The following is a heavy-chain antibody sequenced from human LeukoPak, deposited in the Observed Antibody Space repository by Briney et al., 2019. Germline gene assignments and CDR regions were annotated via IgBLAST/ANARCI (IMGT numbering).Heavy chain of an antibody. D-gene: IGHD3-22*01. J-gene: IGHJ4*02. V-gene: IGHV3-23*01. CDR3: ARDGNGIDYYDSSGYHDY. CDR1: GFTFSSYG. CDR2: ISGSGGST. Sequence: GGSLRLSCAASGFTFSSYGMSWVRQAPGKGLEWVSAISGSGGSTYYADSVKGRFTISRDNSKNTLYLQMNSLRAEDTAVYYCARDGNGIDYYDSSGYHDYWGQGTLVTVSS.